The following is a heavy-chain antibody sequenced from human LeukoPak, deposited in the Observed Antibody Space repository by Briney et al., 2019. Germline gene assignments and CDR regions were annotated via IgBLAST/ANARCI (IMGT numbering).Heavy chain of an antibody. CDR2: IYYSGST. CDR1: GGSISSYY. Sequence: SETLSLTCTVSGGSISSYYWSWIRQPPGKGLEWIGYIYYSGSTNYNPSLKSRDTISVDTSKNQFSLKLSSVTAADTAVYYCARLWFGKLSWFDPWGQGTLVTVSS. CDR3: ARLWFGKLSWFDP. J-gene: IGHJ5*02. V-gene: IGHV4-59*01. D-gene: IGHD3-10*01.